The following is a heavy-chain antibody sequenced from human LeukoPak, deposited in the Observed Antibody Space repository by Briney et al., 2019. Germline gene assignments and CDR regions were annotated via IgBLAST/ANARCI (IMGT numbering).Heavy chain of an antibody. D-gene: IGHD6-13*01. CDR1: GGSISSYY. CDR2: IYYGGST. CDR3: ARDRPGGSSLDY. V-gene: IGHV4-59*01. Sequence: PSETLSLTCTVSGGSISSYYWSWIRQPPGKGLEWIGYIYYGGSTNYNPSLKSRLTISVDTSKNQFSLRLTSVTAADTAVYYCARDRPGGSSLDYWGQGTLVTVSS. J-gene: IGHJ4*02.